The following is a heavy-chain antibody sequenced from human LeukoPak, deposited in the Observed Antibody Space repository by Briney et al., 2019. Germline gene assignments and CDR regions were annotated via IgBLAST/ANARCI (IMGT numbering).Heavy chain of an antibody. V-gene: IGHV4-39*01. CDR1: GDSINGGSYY. CDR2: VYSGST. Sequence: PSETLSLTCTVSGDSINGGSYYWGRIRQPPGKGLEWIGTVYSGSTYYNPSLKSRVTISVDTSKKQFSLKLSSVTVADTAVYYCGGHNYYYFDYWGQGTLVTVSS. CDR3: GGHNYYYFDY. J-gene: IGHJ4*02. D-gene: IGHD5-24*01.